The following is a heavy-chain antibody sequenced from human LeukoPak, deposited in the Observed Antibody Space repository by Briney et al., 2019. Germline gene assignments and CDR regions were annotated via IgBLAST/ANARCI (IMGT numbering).Heavy chain of an antibody. CDR2: IKQDGSEK. CDR3: AREGYGSGSYSAFDI. D-gene: IGHD3-10*01. J-gene: IGHJ3*02. V-gene: IGHV3-7*04. CDR1: RFTFSRYW. Sequence: GGSLRLSCAASRFTFSRYWMSWVRQAPGKGLEWVANIKQDGSEKYYVDSVKGRYTISRDNAKNSLYLQMNSLRAEDTAVYYCAREGYGSGSYSAFDIWGQGTMVTVSS.